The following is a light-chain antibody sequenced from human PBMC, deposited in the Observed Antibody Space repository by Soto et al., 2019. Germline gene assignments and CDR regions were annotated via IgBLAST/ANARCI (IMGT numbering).Light chain of an antibody. Sequence: QSVLTQPPSVSAAPGQTVTISCSGSSSNIGSNYVSWYQQLPGTAPKLLIYDNSDRPSGIPHRFSGSKSGTSATLGITGLQTGDEAYYYCSTWDSSLGGVVFGGGTKLTVL. CDR3: STWDSSLGGVV. CDR1: SSNIGSNY. CDR2: DNS. J-gene: IGLJ2*01. V-gene: IGLV1-51*01.